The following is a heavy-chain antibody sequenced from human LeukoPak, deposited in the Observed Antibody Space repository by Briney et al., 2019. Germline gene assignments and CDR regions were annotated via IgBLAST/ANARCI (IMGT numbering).Heavy chain of an antibody. D-gene: IGHD5-12*01. CDR2: ISRSGGAT. CDR3: ARGDIVTPYFFDY. Sequence: GGSLRLSCTASGFTFSDYEMNWVRQAPGKGLECVSYISRSGGATYYADSVKGRFTISRDNAENSVYPQMNSLRAEDTAVYYCARGDIVTPYFFDYWGQGTLVTVSS. V-gene: IGHV3-48*03. CDR1: GFTFSDYE. J-gene: IGHJ4*02.